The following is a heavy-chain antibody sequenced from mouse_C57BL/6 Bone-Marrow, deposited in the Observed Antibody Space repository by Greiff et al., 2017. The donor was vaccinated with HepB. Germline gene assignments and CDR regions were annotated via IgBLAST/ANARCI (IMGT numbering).Heavy chain of an antibody. Sequence: EVQLVESGGGLVQSGRSLRLSCATSGFTFSDFYMEWVRQAPGKGLEWIAASRNKANDYTTEYSASVKGRFIVSRDTSQSILYLQMNALRAEDTAIYYCASDALVDWYFDVWGTGTTVTVSS. CDR3: ASDALVDWYFDV. J-gene: IGHJ1*03. CDR1: GFTFSDFY. V-gene: IGHV7-1*01. CDR2: SRNKANDYTT.